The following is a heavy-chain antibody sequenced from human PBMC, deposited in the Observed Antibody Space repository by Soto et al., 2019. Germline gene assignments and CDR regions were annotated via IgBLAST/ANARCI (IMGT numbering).Heavy chain of an antibody. Sequence: SETLSLTCAVSGGSVSSSQWWTWVRQAPGKGLEWLGEIYHVGITNYNPSLKSRVTISVDTSKNQFSLKLSSVTAADTAVYYCARHYGSGTYPLDYWGQGTLVTVSS. V-gene: IGHV4-4*02. D-gene: IGHD3-10*01. CDR2: IYHVGIT. J-gene: IGHJ4*02. CDR3: ARHYGSGTYPLDY. CDR1: GGSVSSSQW.